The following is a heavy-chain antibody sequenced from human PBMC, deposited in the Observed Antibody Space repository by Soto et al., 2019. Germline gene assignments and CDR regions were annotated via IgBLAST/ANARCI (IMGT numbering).Heavy chain of an antibody. V-gene: IGHV2-5*02. CDR2: IYWDEDK. J-gene: IGHJ4*02. CDR1: GFSFPTDAVG. CDR3: AHLSWAASGTRYYFDY. D-gene: IGHD6-13*01. Sequence: QITLTESGPTLVKPTQTLTLTCTFSGFSFPTDAVGVGWIRQPPGEALKWRALIYWDEDKRYSPFLKSRLTTTKDTSANQVVLTMTDMDRADTGTYYCAHLSWAASGTRYYFDYWGQGTLVTVS.